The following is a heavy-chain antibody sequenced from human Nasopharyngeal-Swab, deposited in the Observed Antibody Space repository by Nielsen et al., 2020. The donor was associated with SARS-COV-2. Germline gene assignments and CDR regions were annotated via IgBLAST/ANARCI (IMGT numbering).Heavy chain of an antibody. J-gene: IGHJ4*02. V-gene: IGHV3-30*02. CDR3: AKGASRYYDFWSGYSDY. CDR2: IWYDGSNK. D-gene: IGHD3-3*01. Sequence: GGSLRLSCAASGFTFSSYGMHWVRQAPGKGLEWVAVIWYDGSNKYYADSVKGRFTISRDNSKNTLYLQMNSLRAEDTAVYYCAKGASRYYDFWSGYSDYWGQGTLVTVSS. CDR1: GFTFSSYG.